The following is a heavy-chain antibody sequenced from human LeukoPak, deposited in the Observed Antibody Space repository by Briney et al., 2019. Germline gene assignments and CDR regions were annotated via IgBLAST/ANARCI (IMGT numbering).Heavy chain of an antibody. CDR1: GFTFSSYS. CDR2: ISSSSSYI. V-gene: IGHV3-21*01. Sequence: PGGSLRLSCAASGFTFSSYSMNWVRQAPGKGLEWVSSISSSSSYIYYADSVKGRFTISRDNAKNSLYLQMNSLRAEDTAVYYCARDSTGGYNLGFDYWGQGTLVTVSS. CDR3: ARDSTGGYNLGFDY. J-gene: IGHJ4*02. D-gene: IGHD5-24*01.